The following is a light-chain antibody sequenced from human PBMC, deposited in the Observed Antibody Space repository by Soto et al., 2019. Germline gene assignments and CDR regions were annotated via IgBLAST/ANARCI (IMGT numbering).Light chain of an antibody. CDR3: SSYGGSNNLV. V-gene: IGLV2-8*01. CDR1: SSDLGGYNY. CDR2: EVT. Sequence: QSALTQPPSASGSHEQSVTISCTGTSSDLGGYNYVSWYQQHPGKSPKLMIYEVTKRPSGVPDRFSGSKSGNTASLTVSWLQAEDEADYYCSSYGGSNNLVFGGGTKLTVL. J-gene: IGLJ2*01.